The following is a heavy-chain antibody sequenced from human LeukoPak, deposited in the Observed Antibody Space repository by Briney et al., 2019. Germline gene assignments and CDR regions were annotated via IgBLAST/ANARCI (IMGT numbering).Heavy chain of an antibody. V-gene: IGHV1-69*06. Sequence: GASVKVSCKASGGTFSSYAISWVRQAPGQGLEWMGGIIPIFGTANYAQKFQGRVTITADKSTSTAYMELSSLRSEDTAVYYCARGGGYYYDSSGYYSPYWGQGTLVTVSS. CDR1: GGTFSSYA. J-gene: IGHJ4*02. D-gene: IGHD3-22*01. CDR3: ARGGGYYYDSSGYYSPY. CDR2: IIPIFGTA.